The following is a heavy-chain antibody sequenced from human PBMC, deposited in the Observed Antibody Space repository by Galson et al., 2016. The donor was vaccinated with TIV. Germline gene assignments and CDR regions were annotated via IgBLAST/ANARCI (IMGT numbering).Heavy chain of an antibody. Sequence: LRLSCAASGFSFDDYAMHWVRQDPGKGLEWVSGISWNSGTIGYADSVKGRFTISRDNAENSLYLQMNSLRAEDTASYYCAKGSSSWYFADNYYMDFWGQGTLVTVSS. CDR3: AKGSSSWYFADNYYMDF. CDR1: GFSFDDYA. V-gene: IGHV3-9*01. CDR2: ISWNSGTI. D-gene: IGHD6-13*01. J-gene: IGHJ4*02.